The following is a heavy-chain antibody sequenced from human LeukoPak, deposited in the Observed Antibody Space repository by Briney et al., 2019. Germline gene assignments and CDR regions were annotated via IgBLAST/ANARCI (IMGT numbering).Heavy chain of an antibody. J-gene: IGHJ4*02. D-gene: IGHD6-19*01. V-gene: IGHV3-23*01. Sequence: GGSLRLSCEVSGFTFSSYAMSWVRQAPGKGLEWVSAISGSGGSTYYADSVKGRFTISRDNSKNTLYLQMNSLRAEDTAVYYCAKDRGGWLYYFDYWGQGTLVTVSS. CDR1: GFTFSSYA. CDR2: ISGSGGST. CDR3: AKDRGGWLYYFDY.